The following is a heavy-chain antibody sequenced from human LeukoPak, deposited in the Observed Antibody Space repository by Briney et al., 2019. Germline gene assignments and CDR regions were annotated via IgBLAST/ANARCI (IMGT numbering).Heavy chain of an antibody. CDR3: ARESPKRRGSGYYY. V-gene: IGHV4-4*02. D-gene: IGHD3-22*01. J-gene: IGHJ4*02. Sequence: SGTLSLTCAVSGGSISSSNWWSWVRQPPGKGLEWIGEIYHSGSTNYNPSLKSRVTISVDKSKNQFSLKLSSVTAADTAVYYCARESPKRRGSGYYYWGQGTLVTVSS. CDR1: GGSISSSNW. CDR2: IYHSGST.